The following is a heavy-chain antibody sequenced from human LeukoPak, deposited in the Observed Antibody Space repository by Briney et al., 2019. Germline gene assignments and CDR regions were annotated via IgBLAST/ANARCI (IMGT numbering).Heavy chain of an antibody. D-gene: IGHD6-13*01. V-gene: IGHV3-30-3*01. Sequence: GGSLRLSCAASGFTFSSYAMHWVRQAPGKGLEWVAVISYDGSNKYYADSVKGRFTISRDNSKNTLYLQMNSLRAEDAAVYYCARDPTHSSSWYGWFDPWGQGTLVTVSS. CDR1: GFTFSSYA. CDR3: ARDPTHSSSWYGWFDP. CDR2: ISYDGSNK. J-gene: IGHJ5*02.